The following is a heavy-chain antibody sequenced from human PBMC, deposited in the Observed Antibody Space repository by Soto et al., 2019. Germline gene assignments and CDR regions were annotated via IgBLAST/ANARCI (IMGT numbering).Heavy chain of an antibody. CDR1: GGTFSSYA. J-gene: IGHJ4*02. V-gene: IGHV1-69*12. CDR3: ARERQYYYDSGGSHDYFHY. Sequence: QVQLVQSGAEVKKPGSSVKVSCKASGGTFSSYAISWVRQAPGQGLEWMGGIVPIFGTANYAQKFQGRVTVAVDDXXNXAXXELSSLRSEDTAVYYCARERQYYYDSGGSHDYFHYWGQGTLVTVSS. D-gene: IGHD3-22*01. CDR2: IVPIFGTA.